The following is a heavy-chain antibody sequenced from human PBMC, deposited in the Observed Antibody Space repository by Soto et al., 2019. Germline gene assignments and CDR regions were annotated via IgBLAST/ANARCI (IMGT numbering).Heavy chain of an antibody. CDR2: IVVGSGNT. Sequence: ASVKVSCKASGFTFTSSAVQWVRQARGQRLEWIGWIVVGSGNTNYAQKFQERVTITRDMSTSTAYMELSSLRSEDTAVYYCAADPADIAYGSGSYYYYGMDVWGQGTTVTVSS. V-gene: IGHV1-58*01. CDR1: GFTFTSSA. D-gene: IGHD3-10*01. CDR3: AADPADIAYGSGSYYYYGMDV. J-gene: IGHJ6*02.